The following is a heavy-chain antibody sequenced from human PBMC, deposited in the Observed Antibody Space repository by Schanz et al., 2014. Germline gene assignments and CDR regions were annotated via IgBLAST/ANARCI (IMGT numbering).Heavy chain of an antibody. CDR2: INHGGST. J-gene: IGHJ5*02. Sequence: QVQLQQWGAGLLKPSETLSLTCAVYGGSFSGYYWSWIRQPPGKGLEWIAEINHGGSTNYNPSLKSRVTISVDTAKNQFSLKLRSVTAADTAVYYCARGHHPHGITVAARGFDPWGQGTLVTVSS. CDR1: GGSFSGYY. D-gene: IGHD6-19*01. V-gene: IGHV4-34*01. CDR3: ARGHHPHGITVAARGFDP.